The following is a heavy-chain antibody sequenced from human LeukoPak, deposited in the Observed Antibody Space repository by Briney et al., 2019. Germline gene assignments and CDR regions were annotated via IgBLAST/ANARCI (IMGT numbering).Heavy chain of an antibody. CDR3: ARMTGDFDY. V-gene: IGHV1-2*02. Sequence: GASVKVSCKASGYTFTTYYMHWVRQAPGQGLEWMGWINLYSGDTTYAQKFQGRVTMTRDTSISTAYMELSRLRSDDTAVYYCARMTGDFDYWGQGTLVTVSS. J-gene: IGHJ4*02. D-gene: IGHD1-14*01. CDR2: INLYSGDT. CDR1: GYTFTTYY.